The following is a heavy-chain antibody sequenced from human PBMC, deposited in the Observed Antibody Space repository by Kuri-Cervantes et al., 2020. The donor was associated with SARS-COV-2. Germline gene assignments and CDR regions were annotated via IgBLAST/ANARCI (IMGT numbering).Heavy chain of an antibody. CDR1: GYTFTSYY. CDR3: ARGVPDGSGSYFFDNFDY. J-gene: IGHJ4*02. CDR2: INPSGGSA. Sequence: ASVKVSCKASGYTFTSYYMHWVRQAPGQGLEWMGIINPSGGSASYAQKFQGRVTMTRDTSTSTVYMELSSLRSEDTAVYYCARGVPDGSGSYFFDNFDYWGQGTLVTVSS. V-gene: IGHV1-46*01. D-gene: IGHD1-26*01.